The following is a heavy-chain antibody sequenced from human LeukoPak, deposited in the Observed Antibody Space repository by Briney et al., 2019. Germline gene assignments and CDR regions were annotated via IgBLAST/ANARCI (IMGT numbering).Heavy chain of an antibody. CDR2: INPNSGGT. Sequence: ASVKVSCKASGYTFTGYYMYWVRQAPGQGLEWMGWINPNSGGTNYAQKFQGRVTMSRDTSISTAYMELSRLRSDDTAVYYCARDLPTIPKLLWFGEARDDVFDIWGQGTMVTVSS. V-gene: IGHV1-2*02. J-gene: IGHJ3*02. D-gene: IGHD3-10*01. CDR1: GYTFTGYY. CDR3: ARDLPTIPKLLWFGEARDDVFDI.